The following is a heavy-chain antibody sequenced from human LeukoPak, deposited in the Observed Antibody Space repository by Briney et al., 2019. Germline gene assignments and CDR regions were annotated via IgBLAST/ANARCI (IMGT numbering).Heavy chain of an antibody. Sequence: ASVKVSCKASGGTFSSYAISWVRQAPGQGLEWMGWMNPNSGNTGYAQKFQGRVTMTRDTSISTAYMELSSLRSEDTAVYYCARGNSSGWYAYYYYYMDVWGKGTTVTISS. V-gene: IGHV1-8*02. D-gene: IGHD6-19*01. CDR1: GGTFSSYA. CDR2: MNPNSGNT. CDR3: ARGNSSGWYAYYYYYMDV. J-gene: IGHJ6*03.